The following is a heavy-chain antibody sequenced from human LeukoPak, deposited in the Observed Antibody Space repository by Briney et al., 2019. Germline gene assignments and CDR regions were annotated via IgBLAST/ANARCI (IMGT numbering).Heavy chain of an antibody. V-gene: IGHV4-34*01. CDR1: GFTFTSHD. CDR3: ARGFNGDYSYSYYYYYMDV. CDR2: INHSGST. J-gene: IGHJ6*03. Sequence: GSLRLSCAASGFTFTSHDMNWVRQPPGKGLEWIGEINHSGSTSYNPSLKSRLTISADTSMNQFSLKLSSVTAADTAVYYCARGFNGDYSYSYYYYYMDVWGKGTTVSVSS. D-gene: IGHD4-17*01.